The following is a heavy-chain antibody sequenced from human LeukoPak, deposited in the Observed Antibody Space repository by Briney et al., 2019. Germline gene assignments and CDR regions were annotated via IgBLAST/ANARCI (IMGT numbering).Heavy chain of an antibody. V-gene: IGHV3-23*01. CDR3: AKSRISTMVRGVGGLIDY. CDR2: ISGSGGST. CDR1: GFTFSSYA. J-gene: IGHJ4*02. D-gene: IGHD3-10*01. Sequence: PGGSLRLSCAASGFTFSSYAMSWVRQAPGKGLEWVPAISGSGGSTYYADSVKGRFTISRDNSKNTLYLQMNSLRAEDTAVYYCAKSRISTMVRGVGGLIDYWGQGTLVTVSS.